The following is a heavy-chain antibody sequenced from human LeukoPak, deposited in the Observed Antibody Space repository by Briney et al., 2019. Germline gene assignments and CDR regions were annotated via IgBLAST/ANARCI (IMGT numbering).Heavy chain of an antibody. CDR2: IWYDGSNK. D-gene: IGHD5-18*01. V-gene: IGHV3-33*01. Sequence: GGSLRLSCAASGFTFSSYGMHWVRQAPGKGLEWVAVIWYDGSNKYYADSVKGRFTISRDNSKNTLYLQMSSLRAEDTAVYYCARAQGSYGFYFDYWGQGTLVTVSS. J-gene: IGHJ4*02. CDR3: ARAQGSYGFYFDY. CDR1: GFTFSSYG.